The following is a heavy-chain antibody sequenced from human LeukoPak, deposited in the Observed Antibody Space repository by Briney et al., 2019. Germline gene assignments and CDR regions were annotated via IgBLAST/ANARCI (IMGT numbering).Heavy chain of an antibody. Sequence: GGTLRLSCAAPGFTFRRYGMNWVRQTPGRGLGWVSAIIPIGVNTYYGDSVKGRFTIARDNSKNTLFLQMNSLRAEDTAVYYCATPVPHGSDPSLYYYYMDVWGRGTTVTISS. CDR3: ATPVPHGSDPSLYYYYMDV. J-gene: IGHJ6*03. CDR1: GFTFRRYG. D-gene: IGHD2-2*01. V-gene: IGHV3-23*01. CDR2: IIPIGVNT.